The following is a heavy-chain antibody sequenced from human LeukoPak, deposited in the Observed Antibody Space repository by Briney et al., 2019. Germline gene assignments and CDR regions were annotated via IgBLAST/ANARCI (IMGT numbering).Heavy chain of an antibody. D-gene: IGHD2-2*02. J-gene: IGHJ5*02. Sequence: ASVKVSCKASGYTFTSYYMHWVRQAPGQGLEWMGIINPSGGSTSYAQKFQGRVTMTRDTSTSTVYMELSGLRSEDAAVYYCARDQGCSSTSCYTSGPWFDPWGQGTLVTVSS. CDR1: GYTFTSYY. CDR3: ARDQGCSSTSCYTSGPWFDP. V-gene: IGHV1-46*01. CDR2: INPSGGST.